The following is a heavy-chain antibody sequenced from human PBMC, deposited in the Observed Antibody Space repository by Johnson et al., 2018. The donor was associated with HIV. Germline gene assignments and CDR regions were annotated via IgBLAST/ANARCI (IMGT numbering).Heavy chain of an antibody. Sequence: VQLVESGGGLVQPGGSLRLSCAASGFTFSNYAMSWVRQAPGKGLEWVAFIRYDGSNKYYVDSVKGRFTISRDNSQNTLYLQMNSLRPEDTAVYYCLKDWPRCVLTADGFDVWGPGTMVTVSS. CDR3: LKDWPRCVLTADGFDV. V-gene: IGHV3-30*02. J-gene: IGHJ3*01. CDR1: GFTFSNYA. D-gene: IGHD2-21*02. CDR2: IRYDGSNK.